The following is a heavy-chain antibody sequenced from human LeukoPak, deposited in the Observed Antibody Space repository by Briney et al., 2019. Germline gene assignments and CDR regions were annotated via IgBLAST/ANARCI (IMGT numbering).Heavy chain of an antibody. CDR2: ISWNSGSI. Sequence: GGSLRLSCAASGFTFDDYAMHWVRQAPGKGLEWVSGISWNSGSIGYVDSVKGRFTISSDNAKNSLYLQMNSLRAEDTAVYYCATSVVRGTFDIWGQGTMVTVSS. D-gene: IGHD4-23*01. CDR1: GFTFDDYA. J-gene: IGHJ3*02. V-gene: IGHV3-9*01. CDR3: ATSVVRGTFDI.